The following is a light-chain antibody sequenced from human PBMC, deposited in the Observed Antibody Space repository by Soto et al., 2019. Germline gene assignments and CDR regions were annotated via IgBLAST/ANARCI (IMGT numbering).Light chain of an antibody. J-gene: IGLJ3*02. CDR1: TSNIGTNY. Sequence: QSVLTQPPSVSGTPGQRITISCSGGTSNIGTNYVYWFQHLPGTAPKLLIYRNDQRPSGVPERFSGSKSGTSASLAISGLRPDDEADYYCPGWDETLSVVFGAGTK. V-gene: IGLV1-47*01. CDR2: RND. CDR3: PGWDETLSVV.